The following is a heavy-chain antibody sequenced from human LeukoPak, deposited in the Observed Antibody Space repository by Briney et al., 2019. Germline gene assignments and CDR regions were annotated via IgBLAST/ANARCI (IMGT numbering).Heavy chain of an antibody. CDR3: ARSIPYGTTWYGRSDY. Sequence: LAGGYLRLSCSASGFPFSSYSMTWVRQAPGKGLEWVANIKPNGTTKFYVDSGKGRFTISRDNALNSLYLQMNSLRAEDTAIYYCARSIPYGTTWYGRSDYWGQGTLVTVSS. CDR2: IKPNGTTK. V-gene: IGHV3-7*03. J-gene: IGHJ4*02. CDR1: GFPFSSYS. D-gene: IGHD6-13*01.